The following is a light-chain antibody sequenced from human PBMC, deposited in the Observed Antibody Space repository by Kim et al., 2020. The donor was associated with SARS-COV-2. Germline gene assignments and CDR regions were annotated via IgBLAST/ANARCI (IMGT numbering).Light chain of an antibody. CDR1: QSISSSY. CDR2: GAS. J-gene: IGKJ2*01. CDR3: QQYDSSPGT. V-gene: IGKV3-20*01. Sequence: LAPGERAALSCRASQSISSSYLAWYQQKPGQAPRLLIYGASSRAIGIPDRFSGSGSGTDFTLTISRLEPEDFAMYYCQQYDSSPGTFGQGTKLEI.